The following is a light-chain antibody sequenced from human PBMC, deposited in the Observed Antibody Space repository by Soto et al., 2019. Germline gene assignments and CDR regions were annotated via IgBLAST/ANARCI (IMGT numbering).Light chain of an antibody. V-gene: IGKV1-5*03. J-gene: IGKJ1*01. CDR3: QQYNSFSWT. Sequence: DIQMTQSPSTLSASVGDRVTTTCRASQTISSWLAWYQQKPGKAPKLLIYEASSLEIGVPSRFSGSGSGTEFTLTISSLQPDDFATYYCQQYNSFSWTFGQGTKVDIK. CDR1: QTISSW. CDR2: EAS.